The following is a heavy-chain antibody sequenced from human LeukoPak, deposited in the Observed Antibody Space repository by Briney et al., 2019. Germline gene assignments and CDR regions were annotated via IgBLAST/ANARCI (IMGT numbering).Heavy chain of an antibody. CDR2: IRTKTYGRTT. Sequence: GGSLRLSCTASGFTFGDYAMSWVRQAPGKGLEWVGFIRTKTYGRTTEYAASVKGRFTISRDDSKSIAYPQMNSLKTEDTAVYFCTRVSPTGYSYGYLRAFDIWGQGTMVTVSS. CDR3: TRVSPTGYSYGYLRAFDI. J-gene: IGHJ3*02. CDR1: GFTFGDYA. V-gene: IGHV3-49*04. D-gene: IGHD5-18*01.